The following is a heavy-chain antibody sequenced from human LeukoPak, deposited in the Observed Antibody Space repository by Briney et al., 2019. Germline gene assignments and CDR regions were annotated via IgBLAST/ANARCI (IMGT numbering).Heavy chain of an antibody. CDR2: ISYDGSNK. CDR3: AKRNPVGGTTVTTVGFDY. J-gene: IGHJ4*02. Sequence: GGSLRLSCAASGFTFSSYGMHWVRQAPGKGLEWVAVISYDGSNKYYADSVKGRFTISRDNSKNTLYLQMNSLRAEDTAVYYCAKRNPVGGTTVTTVGFDYWGQGTLVTVSS. D-gene: IGHD4-17*01. V-gene: IGHV3-30*18. CDR1: GFTFSSYG.